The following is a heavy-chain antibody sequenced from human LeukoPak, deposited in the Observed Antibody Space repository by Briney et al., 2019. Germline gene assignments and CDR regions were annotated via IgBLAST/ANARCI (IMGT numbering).Heavy chain of an antibody. CDR3: ARDGGGQLVRNWFDP. V-gene: IGHV1-46*01. Sequence: ASVKVSCKASGYTFTSYYMHWVRQAPGQGLEWMGIINPSGGSTSYAQKFQGRVTMTRDTSTSTVYMELSSLGSEDTAVYYCARDGGGQLVRNWFDPWGQGTLVTVSS. J-gene: IGHJ5*02. CDR1: GYTFTSYY. CDR2: INPSGGST. D-gene: IGHD6-6*01.